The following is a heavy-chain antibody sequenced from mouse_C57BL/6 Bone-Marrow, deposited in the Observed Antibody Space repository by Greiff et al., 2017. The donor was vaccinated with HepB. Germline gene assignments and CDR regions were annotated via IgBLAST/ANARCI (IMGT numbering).Heavy chain of an antibody. J-gene: IGHJ2*01. CDR2: IYPGGGYT. CDR1: GYTFTNYW. V-gene: IGHV1-63*01. CDR3: ARLGDYYDYGYFDY. D-gene: IGHD2-4*01. Sequence: QVQLQQSGAELVRPGTSVKMSCKASGYTFTNYWIGWAKQRPGHGLEWIGDIYPGGGYTNYNEKFKGKATLTADKSSSTAYMQISSLTSEDSAIYYCARLGDYYDYGYFDYWGQGTTLTVSS.